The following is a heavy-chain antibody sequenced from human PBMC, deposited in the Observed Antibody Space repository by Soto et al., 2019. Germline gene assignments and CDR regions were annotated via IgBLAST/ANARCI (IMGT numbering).Heavy chain of an antibody. D-gene: IGHD5-18*01. CDR2: TYYRSKWYY. Sequence: PSQTLSLTCAISGDSVSIKSAAWNWIRQSPSRGLEWLGRTYYRSKWYYDYADSVKSRITINSDTSKNQFSLQLNSVTPEDTAVYYCARAPGYSLDYWGQGTLVTVSS. J-gene: IGHJ4*02. CDR3: ARAPGYSLDY. V-gene: IGHV6-1*01. CDR1: GDSVSIKSAA.